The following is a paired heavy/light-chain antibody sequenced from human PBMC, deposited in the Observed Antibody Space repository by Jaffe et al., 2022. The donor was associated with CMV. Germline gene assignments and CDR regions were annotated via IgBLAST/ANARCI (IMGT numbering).Heavy chain of an antibody. Sequence: QLLLQESGPGLVKPSETLSLSCTVSGVSISTTSYRWGWIRQPPGKGLEWIGSIHYKGRTNYKPSLKSRVTISVETSKNQFSLRLSSVTAADTAVYSCARESYSYGIDYWGQGTLVIVSS. CDR1: GVSISTTSYR. CDR2: IHYKGRT. J-gene: IGHJ4*02. D-gene: IGHD5-18*01. V-gene: IGHV4-39*02. CDR3: ARESYSYGIDY.
Light chain of an antibody. V-gene: IGKV1-17*01. Sequence: DIQMTQSPSSLSASVGDRVTITCRASQDIRNDLAWYQQKPGKAPKRLIYAASSLQSGVPSRFSGSGSGTEFTLTISSLQPEDFATYSCLQHNSYPWTFGQGTKVDIK. CDR2: AAS. CDR3: LQHNSYPWT. CDR1: QDIRND. J-gene: IGKJ1*01.